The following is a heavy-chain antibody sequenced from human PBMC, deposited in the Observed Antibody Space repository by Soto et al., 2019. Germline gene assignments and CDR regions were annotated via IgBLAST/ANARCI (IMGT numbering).Heavy chain of an antibody. Sequence: GGSLRLSCAASGFTFSSYGMHWVRQAPGKGLEWVAVISYDGSNKYYADSVKGRFTISRDNSKNTLYLQMNSLRAEDTAVYYCAKGAVVVPAARFYYYYYMDVWGKGTTVTVSS. J-gene: IGHJ6*03. D-gene: IGHD2-2*01. CDR1: GFTFSSYG. V-gene: IGHV3-30*18. CDR2: ISYDGSNK. CDR3: AKGAVVVPAARFYYYYYMDV.